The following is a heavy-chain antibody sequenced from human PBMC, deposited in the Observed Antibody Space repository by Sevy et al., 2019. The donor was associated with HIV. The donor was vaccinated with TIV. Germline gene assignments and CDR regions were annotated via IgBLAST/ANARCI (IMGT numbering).Heavy chain of an antibody. V-gene: IGHV3-7*01. CDR2: IRQDGNEL. CDR3: ARRYFDL. CDR1: GFTFDDYW. Sequence: GGSLRLSCAASGFTFDDYWMQWVRQAPGQGLEWVANIRQDGNELYYADSVKGRFTISRDNAKESLFLQMTNLRVEDTAIYYCARRYFDLWGQGTLVTVPQ. J-gene: IGHJ4*02.